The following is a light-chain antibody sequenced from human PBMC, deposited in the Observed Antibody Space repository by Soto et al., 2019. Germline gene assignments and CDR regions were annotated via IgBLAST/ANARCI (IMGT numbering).Light chain of an antibody. CDR2: DVS. Sequence: DIQMTQSPPTLPASAGDRVTITCRASQDISRWLAWYQQKPGKAPELLIYDVSIFQVGVPSRFSGAGSWTEFTLTISSLQPEDFATDYCQQYNAYYSFGPGTKVEIK. J-gene: IGKJ2*03. CDR1: QDISRW. CDR3: QQYNAYYS. V-gene: IGKV1-5*01.